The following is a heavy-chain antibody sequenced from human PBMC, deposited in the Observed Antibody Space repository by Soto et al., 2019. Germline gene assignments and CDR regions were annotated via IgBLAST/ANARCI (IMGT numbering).Heavy chain of an antibody. V-gene: IGHV3-33*01. CDR2: IWHDGSYK. CDR3: ARDVKAVAGLDL. Sequence: QVQLVESGGGVVQPGTSLRLSCEASGFTFSSYGIHWVRQAPGKGLEWVAVIWHDGSYKYYADYGKGRFTISRDNSKNPLYREMNSLRAEDTAIYYCARDVKAVAGLDLWGQGTLVSVS. D-gene: IGHD6-19*01. J-gene: IGHJ5*02. CDR1: GFTFSSYG.